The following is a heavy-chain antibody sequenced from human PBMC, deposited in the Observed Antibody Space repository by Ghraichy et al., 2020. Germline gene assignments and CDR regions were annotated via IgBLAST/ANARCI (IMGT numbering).Heavy chain of an antibody. Sequence: SETLSLTCTVSGGSISSYYWSWIRQPPGKGLEWIGDIYYSGSTNYNPSLKSRVTISVDTSKNQFSLKLSSVTAADTAVYYCARSIATPWVPAGAFDIWGQGTMVTVSS. V-gene: IGHV4-59*01. CDR2: IYYSGST. CDR1: GGSISSYY. J-gene: IGHJ3*02. CDR3: ARSIATPWVPAGAFDI. D-gene: IGHD6-6*01.